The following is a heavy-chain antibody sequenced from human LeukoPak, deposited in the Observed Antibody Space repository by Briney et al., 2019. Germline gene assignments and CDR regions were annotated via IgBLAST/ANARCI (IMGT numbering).Heavy chain of an antibody. Sequence: SVKVSCKASGGTFSSYAISWVRQAPGQGLEWMGRIIPIFGTANYAQKFQGRVTITTDESTSTAYMELSSLRSEDTAVYYCAITRDIVVVVAAPNFQHWGQGTPVTVSS. J-gene: IGHJ1*01. V-gene: IGHV1-69*05. CDR2: IIPIFGTA. D-gene: IGHD2-15*01. CDR3: AITRDIVVVVAAPNFQH. CDR1: GGTFSSYA.